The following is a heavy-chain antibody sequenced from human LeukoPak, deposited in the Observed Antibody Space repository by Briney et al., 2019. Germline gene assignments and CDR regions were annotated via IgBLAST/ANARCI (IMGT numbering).Heavy chain of an antibody. CDR1: GGSFSGYY. V-gene: IGHV4-34*01. Sequence: SETLSLTCAVYGGSFSGYYWSWIRQPPGKGLEWIGEINYSGSTNYNPSPKSRVTISVDTSKNQFSLKLSSVTAADTAVYYCARVPYYDFWSGPPWYYYYMDVWGKGTTVTVSS. J-gene: IGHJ6*03. CDR3: ARVPYYDFWSGPPWYYYYMDV. CDR2: INYSGST. D-gene: IGHD3-3*01.